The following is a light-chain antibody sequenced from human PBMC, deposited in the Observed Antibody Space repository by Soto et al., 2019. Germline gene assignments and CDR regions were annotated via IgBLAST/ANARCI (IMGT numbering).Light chain of an antibody. J-gene: IGLJ1*01. Sequence: QSVLTPPASVSGTPGQSITISCTGSNSDVGIYDFVSWYQHHPGRAPKLIVSEVSHRPSGVSNRFSGSKSGSTASLTISGLQSEDEADYYCISYTSDDVRYVFGTGTKVTVL. V-gene: IGLV2-14*01. CDR1: NSDVGIYDF. CDR3: ISYTSDDVRYV. CDR2: EVS.